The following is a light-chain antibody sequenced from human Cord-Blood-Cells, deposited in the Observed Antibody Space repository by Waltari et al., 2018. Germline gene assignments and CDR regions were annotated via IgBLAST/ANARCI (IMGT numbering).Light chain of an antibody. V-gene: IGKV1-39*01. CDR1: QSISSY. Sequence: DIPMTQSPSSLSSSVGDRVTITCRARQSISSYLNWYQQKPGKAPNLLIYAASSLQSGVPSRFSGSGSGTDFTLTISSLQPEDFATYYCQQSYSTPWTFGQGTKVEIK. CDR2: AAS. CDR3: QQSYSTPWT. J-gene: IGKJ1*01.